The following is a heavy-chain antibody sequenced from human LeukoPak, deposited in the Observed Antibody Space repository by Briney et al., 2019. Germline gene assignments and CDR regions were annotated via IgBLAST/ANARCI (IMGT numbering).Heavy chain of an antibody. V-gene: IGHV3-9*01. J-gene: IGHJ4*02. CDR2: LSWSSNSI. D-gene: IGHD3-3*01. Sequence: PGGSLRLSCVASGFKFEDYAMHWVRQVPGKGLEWVSGLSWSSNSIVYADSVKGRFTISRDNAKNALFLQMNSLRPEDTALYYSAKASRRDIWIGLGDYFNFWGQGNLVIVSS. CDR3: AKASRRDIWIGLGDYFNF. CDR1: GFKFEDYA.